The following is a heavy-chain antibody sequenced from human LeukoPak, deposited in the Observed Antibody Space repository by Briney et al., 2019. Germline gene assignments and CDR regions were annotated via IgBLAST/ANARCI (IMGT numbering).Heavy chain of an antibody. CDR1: GFTFDDYA. D-gene: IGHD5-18*01. Sequence: PGRSLRLSCAASGFTFDDYAMHWVRQPPGKGLEWVSGISWNSGTIGYADSVKGRFTISRDNAKNSLFLQMNSLRAEDTALYYCVKGGGAWIELWLDYWGQGTLVTVFS. CDR2: ISWNSGTI. V-gene: IGHV3-9*01. J-gene: IGHJ4*02. CDR3: VKGGGAWIELWLDY.